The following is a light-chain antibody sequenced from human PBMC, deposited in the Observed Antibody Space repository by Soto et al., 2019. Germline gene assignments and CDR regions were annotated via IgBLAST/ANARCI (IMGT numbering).Light chain of an antibody. CDR2: AAS. CDR1: QGIRND. CDR3: LQDYDFPLT. J-gene: IGKJ1*01. Sequence: AIQMTQSPSSLSVSVGERVTITCRASQGIRNDLGWYQQKPGKAPKLLIYAASSLQSGVPSRFSGSGSGTDFTLTISSLQPEDFATYYCLQDYDFPLTFGQGTTVEIK. V-gene: IGKV1-6*01.